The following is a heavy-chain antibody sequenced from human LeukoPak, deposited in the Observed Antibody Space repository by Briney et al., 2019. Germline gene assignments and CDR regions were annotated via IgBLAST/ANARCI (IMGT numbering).Heavy chain of an antibody. CDR2: IYHSGST. D-gene: IGHD3-22*01. CDR1: GGSISSGGYS. Sequence: PSQTLSLTCAVSGGSISSGGYSWSWIRQPPGKGLEWIGYIYHSGSTYYNPSLKSRVTISVDRSKNQSSLDLSSVTAADTAVYYCARYYYDSSGYYSADCGMDVWGQGTTVTVSS. CDR3: ARYYYDSSGYYSADCGMDV. V-gene: IGHV4-30-2*01. J-gene: IGHJ6*02.